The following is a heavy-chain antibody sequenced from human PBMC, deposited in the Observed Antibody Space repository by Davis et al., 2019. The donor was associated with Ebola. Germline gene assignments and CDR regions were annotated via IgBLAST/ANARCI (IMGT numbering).Heavy chain of an antibody. CDR1: GYTFTSYA. CDR2: INAGNGNT. CDR3: ARMSATVTTEFDY. Sequence: ASVKVSCKASGYTFTSYAMHWVRQAPGQRLEWMGWINAGNGNTKYSQKFQGRVTITRDTSASTAYMELSSLRVEDTAVYFCARMSATVTTEFDYWGQGTLVTVPP. V-gene: IGHV1-3*01. D-gene: IGHD4-17*01. J-gene: IGHJ4*02.